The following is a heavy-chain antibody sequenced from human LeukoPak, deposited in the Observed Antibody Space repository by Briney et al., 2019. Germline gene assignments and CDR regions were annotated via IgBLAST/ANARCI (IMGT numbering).Heavy chain of an antibody. CDR1: GGTFSSYA. D-gene: IGHD4-17*01. CDR3: ARTATVTTNYYYGMDV. J-gene: IGHJ6*02. CDR2: IIPIFGTA. V-gene: IGHV1-69*13. Sequence: ASVKVSCKASGGTFSSYAISWVRQAPGQGLGWMGGIIPIFGTANYAQKFQGRVTITADESTSTAYMELSSLRSEDTAVYYCARTATVTTNYYYGMDVWGQGTTVTVSS.